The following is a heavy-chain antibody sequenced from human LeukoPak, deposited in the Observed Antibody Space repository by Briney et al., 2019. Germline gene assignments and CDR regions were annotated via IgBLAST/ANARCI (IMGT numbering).Heavy chain of an antibody. Sequence: SETLSLTCAVSGYSISSGYYWGWIRQPPGKGLEWIGSIYHSGSTYYNPSLKSRVTISVDTSKNQFSLKLSSVTAADTAVYYCARHNSRGDCLSPLGYWGQGTLVTVSS. D-gene: IGHD2-21*02. CDR2: IYHSGST. CDR1: GYSISSGYY. J-gene: IGHJ4*02. V-gene: IGHV4-38-2*01. CDR3: ARHNSRGDCLSPLGY.